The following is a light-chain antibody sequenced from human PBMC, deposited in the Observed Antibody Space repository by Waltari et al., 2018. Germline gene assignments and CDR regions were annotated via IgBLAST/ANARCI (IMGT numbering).Light chain of an antibody. Sequence: QSVLTQPPSASGTPGQWVTISCSGNSSNLGTNIVNWYQQLPGTAPKLLIYTTNQRPSGVPDRFSGSKSGTSASLAISGLQSEDEADYYCATWDDSLNGPVFGGGTKLTVL. J-gene: IGLJ2*01. V-gene: IGLV1-44*01. CDR2: TTN. CDR3: ATWDDSLNGPV. CDR1: SSNLGTNI.